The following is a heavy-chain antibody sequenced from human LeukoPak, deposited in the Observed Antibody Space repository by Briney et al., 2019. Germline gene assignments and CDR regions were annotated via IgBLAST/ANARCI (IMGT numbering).Heavy chain of an antibody. CDR3: ARDGQLLIGAVPNWFDP. V-gene: IGHV4-4*02. CDR2: IYHSGST. D-gene: IGHD5-12*01. Sequence: SGTLSLTCAVSGVSITSSSWWSWVRQPPGKGLEWIGSIYHSGSTYYNPSLKSRVTISVDTSKNQFSLKLSSVTAADTAVYYCARDGQLLIGAVPNWFDPWGQGTLVTVSS. J-gene: IGHJ5*02. CDR1: GVSITSSSW.